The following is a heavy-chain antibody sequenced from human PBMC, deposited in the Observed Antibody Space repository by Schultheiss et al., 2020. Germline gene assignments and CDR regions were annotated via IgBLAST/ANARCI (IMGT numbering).Heavy chain of an antibody. J-gene: IGHJ4*02. CDR1: GGSISGYY. CDR3: ARRDSSGYGFDY. CDR2: IYYSGST. V-gene: IGHV4-59*08. D-gene: IGHD3-22*01. Sequence: SETLSLTCTVSGGSISGYYWGWIRQPPGKGLEWIGYIYYSGSTYYNPSLKSRVTISVDTSKNQFSLKLSSVTAADTAVYYCARRDSSGYGFDYWGQGTLVTVSS.